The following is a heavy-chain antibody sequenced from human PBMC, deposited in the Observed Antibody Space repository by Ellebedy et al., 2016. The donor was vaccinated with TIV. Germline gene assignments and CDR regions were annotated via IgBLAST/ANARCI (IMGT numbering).Heavy chain of an antibody. CDR1: GYTFTRNA. D-gene: IGHD3-3*01. J-gene: IGHJ6*02. Sequence: ASVKVSCKASGYTFTRNAMHWVRQAPGQRLEWMGWINAGNGNTKYSQKFQGRVTITRDTSASTAYMELSSLRSEDTALCYCARRASITIDYLYFYGLDVWGQGTTVTVSS. CDR3: ARRASITIDYLYFYGLDV. CDR2: INAGNGNT. V-gene: IGHV1-3*01.